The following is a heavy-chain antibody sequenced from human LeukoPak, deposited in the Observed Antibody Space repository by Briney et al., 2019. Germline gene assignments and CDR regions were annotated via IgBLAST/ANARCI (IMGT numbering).Heavy chain of an antibody. J-gene: IGHJ6*02. Sequence: ASVKVSCKASGYTFTSYGISWVRQAPGQGLEWMGWISAYNGNTNYAQKLQGRVTMTTDTSTSTAYMELRSLRSDDTAVYYCARVRKVGTSHYRYCMDVWGQGTTVTVSS. CDR2: ISAYNGNT. D-gene: IGHD2-2*01. CDR1: GYTFTSYG. V-gene: IGHV1-18*01. CDR3: ARVRKVGTSHYRYCMDV.